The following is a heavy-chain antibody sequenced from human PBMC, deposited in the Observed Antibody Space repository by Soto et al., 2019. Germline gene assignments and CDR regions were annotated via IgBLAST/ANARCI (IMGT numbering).Heavy chain of an antibody. CDR1: GFTFSSYG. Sequence: PGGSLRLSCAASGFTFSSYGMHWVRQAPGKGLEWVAVISYDGSNKYYADSVKGRFTIPRDNSKNTLYLQMNSLRAEDTAVYYCAKPSTSCLTGGSCSYYYYYGMDVWGQGTTVTVSS. CDR2: ISYDGSNK. D-gene: IGHD2-15*01. J-gene: IGHJ6*02. CDR3: AKPSTSCLTGGSCSYYYYYGMDV. V-gene: IGHV3-30*18.